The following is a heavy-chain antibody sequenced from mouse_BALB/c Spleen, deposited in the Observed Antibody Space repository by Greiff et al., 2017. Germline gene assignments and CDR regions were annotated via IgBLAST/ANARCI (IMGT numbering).Heavy chain of an antibody. J-gene: IGHJ2*01. CDR3: ARVLSTGVAPYFDY. V-gene: IGHV1S29*02. Sequence: VQLQQSGPELVKPGASVKISCKASGYTFTDYNMHWVKQSHGKSLEWIGYIYPYNGGTGYNQKFKSKATLTVDNSSSTAYMELRSLTSEDSAVYYCARVLSTGVAPYFDYWGQGTTLTVSS. D-gene: IGHD1-1*01. CDR1: GYTFTDYN. CDR2: IYPYNGGT.